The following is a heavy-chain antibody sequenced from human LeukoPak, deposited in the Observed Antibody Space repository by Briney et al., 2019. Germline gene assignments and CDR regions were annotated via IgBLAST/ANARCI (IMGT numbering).Heavy chain of an antibody. V-gene: IGHV3-30*02. CDR2: IRNDGSNK. CDR3: ARVVDTPMVLSGAIDI. D-gene: IGHD5-18*01. J-gene: IGHJ3*02. CDR1: GFTFSSYG. Sequence: GGSLRLSCAASGFTFSSYGMHWVRQAPGKGLEWVAFIRNDGSNKYYADSVKGRFIISRDNSKNTLYLQMNSLRAEDAAVYYCARVVDTPMVLSGAIDIWGQGTVVSVSS.